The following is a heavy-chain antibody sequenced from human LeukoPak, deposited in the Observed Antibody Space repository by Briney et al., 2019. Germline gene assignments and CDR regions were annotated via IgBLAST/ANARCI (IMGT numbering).Heavy chain of an antibody. CDR3: ARQSNGYLDY. V-gene: IGHV4-39*01. J-gene: IGHJ4*02. Sequence: SETLSLTCTVSRGSISSNSYYWGWIRQPPGKGLECIGSIYYTGTTYYNPSLKSRVTMSVDTSKNQFSLKLSSVTAADTALYYCARQSNGYLDYWGQGTLVTVSS. D-gene: IGHD2-15*01. CDR1: RGSISSNSYY. CDR2: IYYTGTT.